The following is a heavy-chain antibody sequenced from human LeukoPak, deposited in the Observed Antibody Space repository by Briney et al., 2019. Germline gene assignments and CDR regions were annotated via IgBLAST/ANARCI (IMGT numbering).Heavy chain of an antibody. J-gene: IGHJ4*02. CDR3: ARPYCSGTTCHSYFDH. D-gene: IGHD2-15*01. Sequence: ASVRVSCKASGYTFTDYFMNWVRQAPGQGLEWMGWINPNTANPTYAQGFTGRFVFSVDTSVSTAYLQISRLKAEDTAVYYCARPYCSGTTCHSYFDHWGQGALVTVSS. CDR1: GYTFTDYF. V-gene: IGHV7-4-1*02. CDR2: INPNTANP.